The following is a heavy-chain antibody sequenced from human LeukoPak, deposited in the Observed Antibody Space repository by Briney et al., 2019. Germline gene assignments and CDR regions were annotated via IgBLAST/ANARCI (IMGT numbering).Heavy chain of an antibody. D-gene: IGHD3-3*01. CDR3: AKVGDFWSGYYDYYYYYGMDV. V-gene: IGHV3-30*18. J-gene: IGHJ6*02. CDR1: GFTFSSYG. CDR2: ISYDGSNK. Sequence: PGGSLRLSCAASGFTFSSYGMHWVRQAPGKGLEWVAAISYDGSNKYYADSVKGRFTISRDNSKNTLYLQMNSLRAEDTAVYYCAKVGDFWSGYYDYYYYYGMDVWGQGTTVTVSS.